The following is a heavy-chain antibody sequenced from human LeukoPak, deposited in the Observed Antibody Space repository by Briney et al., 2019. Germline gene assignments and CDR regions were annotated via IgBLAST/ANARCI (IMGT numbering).Heavy chain of an antibody. J-gene: IGHJ5*02. V-gene: IGHV1-69*05. CDR1: GGTFSSYA. D-gene: IGHD2-2*01. Sequence: SVKVSCKASGGTFSSYAISWVRQAPGQGLEWMGGIIPIFGTANYAQKFQGRVTITTDESTSTAYMELSSLRSEDTAVYYCARPFPPYCSSTSCYFRGFDPWGQGTLVTVSS. CDR3: ARPFPPYCSSTSCYFRGFDP. CDR2: IIPIFGTA.